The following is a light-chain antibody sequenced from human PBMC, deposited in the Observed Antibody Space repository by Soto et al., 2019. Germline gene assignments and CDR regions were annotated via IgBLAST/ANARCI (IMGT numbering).Light chain of an antibody. V-gene: IGLV2-14*01. J-gene: IGLJ2*01. Sequence: QSALTQPASVSGSPGQSITLSCTGTSSDIGGYDYVSWYQRHPGKAPKLIIYDVNNRPSGVSNRFSGSKSGITASLTISGLQAEDEAGYYCTSYASGSSHVVVGGGTKVTVL. CDR2: DVN. CDR3: TSYASGSSHVV. CDR1: SSDIGGYDY.